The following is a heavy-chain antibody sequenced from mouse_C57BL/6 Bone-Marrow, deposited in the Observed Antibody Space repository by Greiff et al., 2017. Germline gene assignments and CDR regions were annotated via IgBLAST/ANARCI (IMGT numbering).Heavy chain of an antibody. CDR3: ARDWDYFDY. CDR1: GYAFSTYW. Sequence: VQLKESGAELVKPGASVKISCKVSGYAFSTYWMNWVKQRPGKGLEWIGQIYPGDGDTNYNGTFKGKATLTADKSSSTAYMQLSSLTSKDSAVYFCARDWDYFDYWGQGTTLTVSS. V-gene: IGHV1-80*01. D-gene: IGHD4-1*01. CDR2: IYPGDGDT. J-gene: IGHJ2*01.